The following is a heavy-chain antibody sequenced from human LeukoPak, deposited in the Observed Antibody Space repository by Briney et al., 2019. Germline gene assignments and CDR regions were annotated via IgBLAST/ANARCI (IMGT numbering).Heavy chain of an antibody. V-gene: IGHV1-18*01. D-gene: IGHD3-22*01. Sequence: ASVKVSCKASGYTFTSYGISWVRQAPGQGLEWMGWIRAYNGRTNYAQKLQGRVTMTTDTSTSTGYMELRSLRSDDTAVYYCARDRRYYYDSSGYYYPFDYWGQGTLVTVSS. CDR1: GYTFTSYG. CDR2: IRAYNGRT. J-gene: IGHJ4*02. CDR3: ARDRRYYYDSSGYYYPFDY.